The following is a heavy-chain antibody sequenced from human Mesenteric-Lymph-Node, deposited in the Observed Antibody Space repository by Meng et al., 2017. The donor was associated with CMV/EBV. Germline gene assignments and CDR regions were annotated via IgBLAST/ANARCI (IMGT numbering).Heavy chain of an antibody. Sequence: GGSLRLSCAASGFTFNQIEMNWVRQAPRKGLEWLSYISTSGDRTYYADSIEGRFIVSRDNANNLLYLHMHNLRDEDTAVYYCTNNLGQWLSWFAPWGQGTLVTVSS. D-gene: IGHD6-19*01. CDR2: ISTSGDRT. V-gene: IGHV3-48*03. CDR3: TNNLGQWLSWFAP. J-gene: IGHJ5*02. CDR1: GFTFNQIE.